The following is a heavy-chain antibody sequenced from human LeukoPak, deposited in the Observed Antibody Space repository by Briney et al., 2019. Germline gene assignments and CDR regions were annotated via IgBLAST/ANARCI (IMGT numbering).Heavy chain of an antibody. CDR1: GFTFSSYA. J-gene: IGHJ6*02. V-gene: IGHV3-23*01. Sequence: GGSLRLSCAASGFTFSSYAMSWARQAPGKGLEWVSAISGSGGSTYYADSVKGRFTISRDNSKNTLYLQMNSLRAEDTAVYYCAKDRMGSGWYLAYYYGMDVWGQGTTVTVSS. CDR2: ISGSGGST. CDR3: AKDRMGSGWYLAYYYGMDV. D-gene: IGHD6-19*01.